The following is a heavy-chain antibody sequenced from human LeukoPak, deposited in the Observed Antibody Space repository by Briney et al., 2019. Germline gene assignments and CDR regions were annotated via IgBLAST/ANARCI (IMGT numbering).Heavy chain of an antibody. CDR2: INPSGGST. D-gene: IGHD2-8*01. Sequence: ASVKVSCKASGYTFTSYYMHWVRQAPGQGLEWMGIINPSGGSTSYAQKFQGRVTMTRDTSISTAYMELSRLRSDDTAVYYCARVLMVYAGSDYWGQGTLVTVSS. V-gene: IGHV1-46*01. J-gene: IGHJ4*02. CDR3: ARVLMVYAGSDY. CDR1: GYTFTSYY.